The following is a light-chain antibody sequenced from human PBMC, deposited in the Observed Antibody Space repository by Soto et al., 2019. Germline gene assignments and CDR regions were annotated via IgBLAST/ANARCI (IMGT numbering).Light chain of an antibody. J-gene: IGKJ5*01. Sequence: DIQMTQSPSSLSASVGDRVTITCQASQDISNYLNWYQQKPGKAPKLLIYDASNSETGVPSRFSGSGSGTDFTFTISSLQPEDIATYYCQQYDNLLLTFGQGTRLEIK. CDR3: QQYDNLLLT. CDR1: QDISNY. V-gene: IGKV1-33*01. CDR2: DAS.